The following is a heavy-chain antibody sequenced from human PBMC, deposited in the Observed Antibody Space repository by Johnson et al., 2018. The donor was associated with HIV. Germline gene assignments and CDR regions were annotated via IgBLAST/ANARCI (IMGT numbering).Heavy chain of an antibody. CDR3: ATDWFRFQGADAFDI. CDR2: INWNGGST. Sequence: EVQLVESGGGVVRPGGSLRLSCAASGFTVDDYAMSWVRQAPGKGLEWVSGINWNGGSTGYADSVTGRFTISRDNAKNSLYLQMNSLRAEDTALYYCATDWFRFQGADAFDIWGQGTMVTVSS. D-gene: IGHD3-16*01. V-gene: IGHV3-20*04. J-gene: IGHJ3*02. CDR1: GFTVDDYA.